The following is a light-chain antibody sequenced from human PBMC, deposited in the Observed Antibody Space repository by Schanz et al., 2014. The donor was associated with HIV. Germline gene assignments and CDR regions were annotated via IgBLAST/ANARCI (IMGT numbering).Light chain of an antibody. J-gene: IGLJ1*01. Sequence: QSALTQPASVSGSPGQSITISCTGTRNDVGTYNLVSWYQQHPGKAPQLMIYEVTKRPSGVSDRFSGSKSDNTASLTISGHQADDEADYYSCSYADSGTYVFGTGTKLTVL. CDR2: EVT. CDR1: RNDVGTYNL. CDR3: CSYADSGTYV. V-gene: IGLV2-23*02.